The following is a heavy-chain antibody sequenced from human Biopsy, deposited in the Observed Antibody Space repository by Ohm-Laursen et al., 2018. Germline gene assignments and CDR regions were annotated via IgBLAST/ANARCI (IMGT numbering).Heavy chain of an antibody. D-gene: IGHD3-9*01. CDR2: INPNSGNA. CDR3: ARVPAYPSIDGYYGLDL. V-gene: IGHV1-2*02. Sequence: EASVKVSCKASGYTFAGHYLHWVRQAPGHGLEWMGWINPNSGNANYAQSFQGRLTVTRDTSISTAYMELTSLTFDDTAIYYCARVPAYPSIDGYYGLDLWGQGTTVIVSS. J-gene: IGHJ6*02. CDR1: GYTFAGHY.